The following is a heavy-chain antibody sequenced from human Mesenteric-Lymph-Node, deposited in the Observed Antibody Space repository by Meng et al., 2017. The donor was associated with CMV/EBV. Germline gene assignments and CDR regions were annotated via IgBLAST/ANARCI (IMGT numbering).Heavy chain of an antibody. J-gene: IGHJ4*02. CDR3: ARIPGATGSTLDY. V-gene: IGHV1-2*02. D-gene: IGHD1-1*01. CDR2: INPNNGGT. Sequence: GGSLRLSCAASGFTFSSYALHWVRQAPGQGLEWMGWINPNNGGTNYAQKFQGRVTMTRDTSLSTAYMELSSLRSDDTALYYCARIPGATGSTLDYWGQGTPVTVSS. CDR1: GFTFSSYA.